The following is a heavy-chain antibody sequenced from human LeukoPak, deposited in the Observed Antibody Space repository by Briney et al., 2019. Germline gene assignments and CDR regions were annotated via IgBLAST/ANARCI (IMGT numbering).Heavy chain of an antibody. V-gene: IGHV4-30-2*01. CDR1: GGSISSGGYS. CDR3: AKESFPSSGWDFDY. CDR2: IYHSGST. J-gene: IGHJ4*02. Sequence: NTSETLSLTCAVSGGSISSGGYSWSWIRQPPGKGLEWIGYIYHSGSTYYNPSLKSRVTISVDRSKNQFSLKLSSVTAEDTAVYYCAKESFPSSGWDFDYWGQGTLVTVSS. D-gene: IGHD6-19*01.